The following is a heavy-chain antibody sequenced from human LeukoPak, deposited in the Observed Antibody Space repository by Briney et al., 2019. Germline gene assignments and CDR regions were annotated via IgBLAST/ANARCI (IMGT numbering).Heavy chain of an antibody. Sequence: ASVKVSCKASGYTFTGYYMHWVRQAPGQGLEWMGWINPNSGGTNYAQKFQGWVTMTRDTSISTAYMELSRLRSDDTAVYYCARGESSSGWYGPYYFDYWGQGTLVTVSS. V-gene: IGHV1-2*04. CDR1: GYTFTGYY. D-gene: IGHD6-19*01. CDR3: ARGESSSGWYGPYYFDY. CDR2: INPNSGGT. J-gene: IGHJ4*02.